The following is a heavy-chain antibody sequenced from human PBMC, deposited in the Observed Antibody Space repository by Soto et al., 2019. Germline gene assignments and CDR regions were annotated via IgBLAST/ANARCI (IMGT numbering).Heavy chain of an antibody. CDR2: IIPIRGIA. J-gene: IGHJ6*03. CDR1: GGTFSSYT. V-gene: IGHV1-69*02. CDR3: ARGVGTERFYSNSIMDV. Sequence: QVQLVQSGAEVKKPGSSVKVSCKASGGTFSSYTISWVRQAPGQGLEWMGRIIPIRGIANYAQKFQGRVTITADKSTSTAYMELSSLRSDDTAVYYCARGVGTERFYSNSIMDVWGKGTTVTVSS. D-gene: IGHD4-4*01.